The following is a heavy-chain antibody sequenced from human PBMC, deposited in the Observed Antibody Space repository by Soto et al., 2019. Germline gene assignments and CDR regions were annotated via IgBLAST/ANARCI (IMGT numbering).Heavy chain of an antibody. D-gene: IGHD6-13*01. V-gene: IGHV1-18*04. J-gene: IGHJ6*02. CDR1: GYTFSSRT. Sequence: ASVKVSCKTSGYTFSSRTLTWVRQAPGQGLEWLGWISGYNGHTDYAQKFQGRVTMTTDTSTSTGYMELRSLRSDDTAVYYCARDAYSYSSSWGTGGFGMDVWGQGTTVTVSS. CDR3: ARDAYSYSSSWGTGGFGMDV. CDR2: ISGYNGHT.